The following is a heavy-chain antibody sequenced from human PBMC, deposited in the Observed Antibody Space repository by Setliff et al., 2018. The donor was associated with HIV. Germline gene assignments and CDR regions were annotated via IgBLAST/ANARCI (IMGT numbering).Heavy chain of an antibody. CDR1: GGSISSGSYY. V-gene: IGHV4-61*02. CDR2: IYTSGST. CDR3: ARGAEYPNWYFDL. J-gene: IGHJ2*01. Sequence: PSETLSLTCTVSGGSISSGSYYWSWIRQPAGKGLEWIGRIYTSGSTNYNPSLKSRVTISVDTSKNQFSLKLSSVTAADTAIYYCARGAEYPNWYFDLWGRGTLVTVSS.